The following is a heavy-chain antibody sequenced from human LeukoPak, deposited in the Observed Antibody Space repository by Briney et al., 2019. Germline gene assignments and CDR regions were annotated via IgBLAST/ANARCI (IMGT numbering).Heavy chain of an antibody. CDR1: GFTFSSYE. D-gene: IGHD5-12*01. V-gene: IGHV3-48*03. J-gene: IGHJ4*02. CDR2: ISSSGSNI. CDR3: ARGWISDSFDY. Sequence: GRSLRLSCAASGFTFSSYEMNWVRQAPGKGLEWVSYISSSGSNIYYADSVKGRFTISRDNAKNSLYLQMDSLRAEDTAVYYCARGWISDSFDYWGQGTLVTVSS.